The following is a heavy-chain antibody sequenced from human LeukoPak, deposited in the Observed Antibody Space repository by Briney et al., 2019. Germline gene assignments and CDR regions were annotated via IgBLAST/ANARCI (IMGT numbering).Heavy chain of an antibody. CDR2: INAGNGNT. V-gene: IGHV1-3*03. D-gene: IGHD3-22*01. CDR3: ARDQILQNYYDSSGYAFDI. CDR1: GYTFTSYA. J-gene: IGHJ3*02. Sequence: ASVKVSCKASGYTFTSYAMHWVRQAPGQRLEWMGWINAGNGNTKYSQEFQGRVTITRDTSASTAYMELSSLRSEDTAVYYCARDQILQNYYDSSGYAFDIWGQGTMVTVSS.